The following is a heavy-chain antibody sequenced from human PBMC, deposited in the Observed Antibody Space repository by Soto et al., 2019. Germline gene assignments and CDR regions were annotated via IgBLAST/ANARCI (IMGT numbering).Heavy chain of an antibody. V-gene: IGHV3-7*01. CDR1: GFTFSSYW. D-gene: IGHD2-15*01. CDR2: IKQDGSEK. Sequence: PGGSLRLSCAASGFTFSSYWMSWVRQAPGKGLEWVANIKQDGSEKYYVDSVKGRFTISRDNSKNTLYLQMNSLRAEDTAVYYCAKDGTGCSGGSCYFDSWTRRYGMDVWGQGTTVTVSS. J-gene: IGHJ6*02. CDR3: AKDGTGCSGGSCYFDSWTRRYGMDV.